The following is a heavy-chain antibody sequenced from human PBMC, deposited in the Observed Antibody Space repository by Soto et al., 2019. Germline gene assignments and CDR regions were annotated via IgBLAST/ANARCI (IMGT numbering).Heavy chain of an antibody. V-gene: IGHV4-30-2*01. Sequence: SETLSLTCDVSGDTISTGGYTWAWIRQPPGKALEWIGHTYHSGNPYYNPSLKSRVIISVDRSKNQFSLKVRSVTAADTAVYYCASDSGSTNWFLDLWGRGTLVTVSS. J-gene: IGHJ2*01. CDR3: ASDSGSTNWFLDL. D-gene: IGHD3-22*01. CDR1: GDTISTGGYT. CDR2: TYHSGNP.